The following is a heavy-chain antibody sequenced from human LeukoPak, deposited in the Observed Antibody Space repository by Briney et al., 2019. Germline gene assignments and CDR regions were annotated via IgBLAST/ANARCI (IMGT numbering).Heavy chain of an antibody. CDR3: ARYPPYSSGWPPGGPEGYDWFDP. CDR2: ISAYNGNT. D-gene: IGHD6-19*01. Sequence: ASVNVSCKASGYTLTGYGISWVRQAPGQGLEWMGWISAYNGNTNYAQNLQGRVATPTETSTSTAYMARRNLRPDDTAVYYCARYPPYSSGWPPGGPEGYDWFDPWGRGTLVTVSS. CDR1: GYTLTGYG. J-gene: IGHJ5*02. V-gene: IGHV1-18*01.